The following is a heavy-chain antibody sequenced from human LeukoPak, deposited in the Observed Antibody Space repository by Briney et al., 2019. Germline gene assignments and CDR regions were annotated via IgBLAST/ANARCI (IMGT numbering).Heavy chain of an antibody. CDR3: ARRKVGYCSGGSCYNWFDP. Sequence: GASVKVSCKTSGYTFTGYYMHWVRQAPGQGLEWMGWINHNSGGTDYAQKFQGRVTMTRDTSISTAYLQWSSLRASDTAMYYCARRKVGYCSGGSCYNWFDPWGQGTLVTVSS. J-gene: IGHJ5*02. CDR2: INHNSGGT. V-gene: IGHV1-2*02. D-gene: IGHD2-15*01. CDR1: GYTFTGYY.